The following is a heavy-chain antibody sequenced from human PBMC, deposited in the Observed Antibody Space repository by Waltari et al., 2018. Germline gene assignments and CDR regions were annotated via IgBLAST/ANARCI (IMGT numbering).Heavy chain of an antibody. CDR2: INHSGST. Sequence: QVQLQQWGAGLLKPSETLSLTCAVYGGSFSGYYWSWIRQPPGKGLEWIGEINHSGSTNYIPSLKSRVTISVDTSKNQFALKLSSVPAADTAVYYCARGGYGSGSYYFDYWGQGTLVTVSS. CDR1: GGSFSGYY. J-gene: IGHJ4*02. V-gene: IGHV4-34*01. CDR3: ARGGYGSGSYYFDY. D-gene: IGHD3-10*01.